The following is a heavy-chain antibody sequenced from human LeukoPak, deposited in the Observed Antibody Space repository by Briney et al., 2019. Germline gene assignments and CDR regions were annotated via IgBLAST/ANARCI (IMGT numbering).Heavy chain of an antibody. CDR3: ARPLGMAAAGLDYFDY. V-gene: IGHV3-30-3*01. J-gene: IGHJ4*02. D-gene: IGHD6-13*01. CDR1: GFTFSSYA. CDR2: ISYDGSNK. Sequence: PGRSLRLSCAASGFTFSSYAMHWVRQAPGKGLEWVAVISYDGSNKYYADSVKGRFTISRDNSKNTLYLQMNSLRAEDTAVYYCARPLGMAAAGLDYFDYWGQGTLVTVSS.